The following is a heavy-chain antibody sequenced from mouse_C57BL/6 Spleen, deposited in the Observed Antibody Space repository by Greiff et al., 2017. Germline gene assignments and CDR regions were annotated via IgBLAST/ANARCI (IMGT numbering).Heavy chain of an antibody. CDR1: GYTFTSYW. D-gene: IGHD3-2*02. CDR3: ARQRRLGAMDV. Sequence: VQLQQPGAELVKPGASVKLSCKASGYTFTSYWMPWVKQRPGQGLEWIGEIDPSDSYTNYNQKFKGKATLTVDTSSIRSYMQLSRLTSEAAAVYYCARQRRLGAMDVWGKGTSVTVSS. J-gene: IGHJ4*01. V-gene: IGHV1-50*01. CDR2: IDPSDSYT.